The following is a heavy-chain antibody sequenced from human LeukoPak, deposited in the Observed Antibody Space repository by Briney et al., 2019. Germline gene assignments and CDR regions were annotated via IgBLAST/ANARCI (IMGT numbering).Heavy chain of an antibody. D-gene: IGHD4-11*01. CDR3: ARLRQVRLPNDAFDI. CDR1: GFTFTASY. J-gene: IGHJ3*02. Sequence: ASVRVSCEASGFTFTASYIHWVRQAPGQGLEWMGWLNANNGGTSYSQRFQGRVTMTRDTSINTAYMELSRLTSDDTVVYFCARLRQVRLPNDAFDIWGQGTMVIVSS. V-gene: IGHV1-2*02. CDR2: LNANNGGT.